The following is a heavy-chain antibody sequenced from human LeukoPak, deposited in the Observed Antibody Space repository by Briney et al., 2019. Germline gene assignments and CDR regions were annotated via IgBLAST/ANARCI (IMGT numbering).Heavy chain of an antibody. D-gene: IGHD2-2*01. CDR1: GFTFSNYW. CDR2: IKSDGSDP. J-gene: IGHJ6*02. V-gene: IGHV3-74*01. Sequence: GSLRLSCAASGFTFSNYWMHWVRQGPGKGPVWVSRIKSDGSDPSYADSVKGRFTISRDNAKSTLYLQMNSLRAEDTAVYYCAKDRDPMPSRGMDVWGQGTTVTVSS. CDR3: AKDRDPMPSRGMDV.